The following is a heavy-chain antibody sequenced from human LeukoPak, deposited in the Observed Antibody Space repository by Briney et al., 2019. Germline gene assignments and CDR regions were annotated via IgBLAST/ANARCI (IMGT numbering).Heavy chain of an antibody. CDR1: GYTFTSYY. V-gene: IGHV1-46*01. Sequence: GASVKVSCKASGYTFTSYYMHWVRRAPGQGLEWMGIINPSGGSTSYAQKFQGRVTMTRDTSTSTVYMELSSLRSEDTAVYYCARDLGPYYDILTGLDYWGQGTLVTVSS. D-gene: IGHD3-9*01. CDR2: INPSGGST. CDR3: ARDLGPYYDILTGLDY. J-gene: IGHJ4*02.